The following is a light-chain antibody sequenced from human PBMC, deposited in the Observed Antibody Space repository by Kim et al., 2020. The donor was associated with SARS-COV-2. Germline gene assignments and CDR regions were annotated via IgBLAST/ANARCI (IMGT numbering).Light chain of an antibody. CDR2: DAS. Sequence: SPGERAALSCRASQRGSSYLAWYQQKTGQAPRLLIYDASNRATGIPARFSGGGSGTDVTPTISSLEPEDYAVYYCQQRSNRPRITFGQGTRLEIK. CDR1: QRGSSY. CDR3: QQRSNRPRIT. V-gene: IGKV3-11*01. J-gene: IGKJ5*01.